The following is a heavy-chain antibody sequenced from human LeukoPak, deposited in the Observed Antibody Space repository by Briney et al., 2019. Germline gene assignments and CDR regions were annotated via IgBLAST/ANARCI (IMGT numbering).Heavy chain of an antibody. V-gene: IGHV5-51*01. Sequence: GESLKISCKGSGYNFTNYWIGWVRQMPGKGLAWMGIIYPDDSDSRYSPSFQGLVTISADKSISTAFLQWSSLKASDTAMYYCARRYCSGGSCYANFDYWGQGTLVTVSS. J-gene: IGHJ4*02. CDR3: ARRYCSGGSCYANFDY. CDR2: IYPDDSDS. CDR1: GYNFTNYW. D-gene: IGHD2-15*01.